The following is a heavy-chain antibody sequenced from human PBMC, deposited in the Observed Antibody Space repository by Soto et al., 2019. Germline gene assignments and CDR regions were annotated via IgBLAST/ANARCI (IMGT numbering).Heavy chain of an antibody. CDR2: ISSSSSTI. CDR1: GFTFSSYS. Sequence: GGSLRLSCAASGFTFSSYSMNWVRQAPGKGLEWVSYISSSSSTIYYADSVKGRFTISRDNAKNSLYLQMNSLRAEDTAVYYCARSPGLQYYYYYYCMDVWGKGTTVTVSS. D-gene: IGHD4-4*01. J-gene: IGHJ6*03. V-gene: IGHV3-48*01. CDR3: ARSPGLQYYYYYYCMDV.